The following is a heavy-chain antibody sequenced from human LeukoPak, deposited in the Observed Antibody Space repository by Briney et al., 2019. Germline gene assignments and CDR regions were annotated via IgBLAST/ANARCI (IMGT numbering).Heavy chain of an antibody. CDR1: GFTFSSYG. D-gene: IGHD3-10*01. CDR2: IWYDGGNK. J-gene: IGHJ4*02. CDR3: ARDMGVRGDFDY. Sequence: GGSLRLSCAASGFTFSSYGMHWVRQAPGKGLEWVAVIWYDGGNKYYADSVKGRFTISRDNSKNTLYLQMNSLRAEDTAVYYCARDMGVRGDFDYWGQGTLVTVSS. V-gene: IGHV3-33*01.